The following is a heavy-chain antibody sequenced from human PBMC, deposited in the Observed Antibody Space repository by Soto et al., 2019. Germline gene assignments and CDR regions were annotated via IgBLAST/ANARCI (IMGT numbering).Heavy chain of an antibody. D-gene: IGHD2-8*01. J-gene: IGHJ5*02. CDR2: MNPESGNT. CDR3: ATRRGSNGWFDL. Sequence: ASVKVSCKASGYTFINYDMNWVRQATGQGLEWVGWMNPESGNTGYAQNFQGRVTMTGNTSMSSVYIELSSLTSEDTAVYYCATRRGSNGWFDLWGQGTLVTVSS. V-gene: IGHV1-8*01. CDR1: GYTFINYD.